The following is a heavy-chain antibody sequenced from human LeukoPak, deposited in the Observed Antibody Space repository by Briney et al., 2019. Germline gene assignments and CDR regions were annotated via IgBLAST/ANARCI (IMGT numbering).Heavy chain of an antibody. CDR2: IYYSGST. Sequence: SETLSLTCTVSGGSISSSSYYWGWIRQPPGKGLEWIGSIYYSGSTYYSPSLKSRVTISVDTSKNQFSLKLSSVTAADTAVYYCARGASYDFWSGSWFDPWGQGTLVTVSS. CDR3: ARGASYDFWSGSWFDP. CDR1: GGSISSSSYY. D-gene: IGHD3-3*01. V-gene: IGHV4-39*01. J-gene: IGHJ5*02.